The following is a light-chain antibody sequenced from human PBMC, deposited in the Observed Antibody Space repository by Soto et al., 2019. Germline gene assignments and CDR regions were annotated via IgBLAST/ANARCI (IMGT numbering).Light chain of an antibody. J-gene: IGKJ1*01. CDR2: AAS. CDR1: QSVSSSY. CDR3: QQYGSSSWT. Sequence: EIVLTQSPGTLSSSPGERATLSCRASQSVSSSYLDWYQQKPGQAPRLLIYAASSRATGIPDRFSGSGSGTDFALTISRLEPEDFAVYYCQQYGSSSWTFGQGTRVEI. V-gene: IGKV3-20*01.